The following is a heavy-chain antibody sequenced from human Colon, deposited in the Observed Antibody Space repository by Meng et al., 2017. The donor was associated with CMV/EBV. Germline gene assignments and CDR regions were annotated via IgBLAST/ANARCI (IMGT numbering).Heavy chain of an antibody. D-gene: IGHD3-3*01. J-gene: IGHJ4*02. CDR3: ARVIQSSGVVNSPFNY. V-gene: IGHV1-18*01. CDR1: GYTFSNYG. Sequence: ASVKVSCKASGYTFSNYGMSWVRQAPGQGLEWLGWINADNGDTKYAQKVQDRVTMTTDTSTSTAYMELRSLRSDDTAVYYCARVIQSSGVVNSPFNYWGQGTMVTVSS. CDR2: INADNGDT.